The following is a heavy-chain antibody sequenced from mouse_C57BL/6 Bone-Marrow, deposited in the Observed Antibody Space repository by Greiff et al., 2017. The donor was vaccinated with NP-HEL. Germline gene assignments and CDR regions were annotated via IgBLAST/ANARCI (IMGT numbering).Heavy chain of an antibody. D-gene: IGHD2-2*01. CDR1: GFNIKDYY. CDR3: TTGRLQGYFDV. Sequence: VQLQQSGAELVRPGASVKLSCTASGFNIKDYYMHWVKQRPEQGLEWIGRIDPEDGDTGYAPKFQGKATMTADTSSHTAYLQLSSLTSEDTAVYYCTTGRLQGYFDVWGTGTTVTVSS. CDR2: IDPEDGDT. V-gene: IGHV14-1*01. J-gene: IGHJ1*03.